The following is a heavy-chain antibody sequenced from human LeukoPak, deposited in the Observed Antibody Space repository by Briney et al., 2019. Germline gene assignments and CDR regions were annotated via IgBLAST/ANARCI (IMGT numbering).Heavy chain of an antibody. Sequence: GGSLRLSCAASEFTFSSYSMNWVRQAPGKGLEWVSSISSSSSYIYYADSVKGRFTISRDNATNSMYLQMNSLRAEDTAVYYCARVFSGSYFFDYWGQGTLVTLSS. CDR3: ARVFSGSYFFDY. D-gene: IGHD1-26*01. CDR2: ISSSSSYI. J-gene: IGHJ4*02. CDR1: EFTFSSYS. V-gene: IGHV3-21*01.